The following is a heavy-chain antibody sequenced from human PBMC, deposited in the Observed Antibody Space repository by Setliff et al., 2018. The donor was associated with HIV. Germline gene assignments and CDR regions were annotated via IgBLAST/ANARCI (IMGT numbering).Heavy chain of an antibody. CDR1: DSGTYY. J-gene: IGHJ6*03. D-gene: IGHD2-8*02. Sequence: PSETLSLTCTVSDSGTYYWSWIRQPAGKGLEWIGRVSSRGDTNYNPSLKSRVTMSVDTSKNQFSLKLSSVSAADTAVYYCARVSKTYWYSIPRDYYHHMDVWGKGNTVTVSS. CDR3: ARVSKTYWYSIPRDYYHHMDV. V-gene: IGHV4-4*07. CDR2: VSSRGDT.